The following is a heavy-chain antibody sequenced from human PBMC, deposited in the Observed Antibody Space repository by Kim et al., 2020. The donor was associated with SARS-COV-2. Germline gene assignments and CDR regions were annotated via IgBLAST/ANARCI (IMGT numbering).Heavy chain of an antibody. V-gene: IGHV1-18*01. J-gene: IGHJ4*02. CDR1: GYTFTSYG. CDR3: ARDYSSSWYLSSGGGSNDY. Sequence: ASVKVSCKASGYTFTSYGISWVRQAPGQGLEWMGWISAYNGNTNYAQKLQGRVTMTTDTSTSTAYMELRSLRSDDTAVYYCARDYSSSWYLSSGGGSNDYWGQGTLVTVSS. CDR2: ISAYNGNT. D-gene: IGHD6-13*01.